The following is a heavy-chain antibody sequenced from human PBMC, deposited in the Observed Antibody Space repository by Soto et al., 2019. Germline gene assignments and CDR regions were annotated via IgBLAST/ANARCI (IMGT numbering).Heavy chain of an antibody. V-gene: IGHV3-30*18. CDR1: GFTFSSYG. D-gene: IGHD1-26*01. Sequence: QVQLVESGGGVVQPGRSLRLSCAASGFTFSSYGMHWVRQAPGKGLEWVAVISYDGSNKYYADSVKGRFTISRDNSKNTLYLQMNSLRAEDTAVYYCAKDWEGAIDYWGQGTLVTVSS. CDR3: AKDWEGAIDY. J-gene: IGHJ4*02. CDR2: ISYDGSNK.